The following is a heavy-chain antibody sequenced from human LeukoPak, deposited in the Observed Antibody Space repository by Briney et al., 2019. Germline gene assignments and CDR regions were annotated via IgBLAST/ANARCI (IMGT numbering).Heavy chain of an antibody. CDR1: GYTFTGYY. V-gene: IGHV1-2*02. CDR3: ARDSGIAARPLDY. Sequence: ASVKVSCKASGYTFTGYYMHWVRQAPGQGLEWMGWINPNSGGTNYAQKFQGRATMTRDTSISTAYMELSRLRSDDTAVYYCARDSGIAARPLDYWGQGTLVTVSS. CDR2: INPNSGGT. J-gene: IGHJ4*02. D-gene: IGHD6-6*01.